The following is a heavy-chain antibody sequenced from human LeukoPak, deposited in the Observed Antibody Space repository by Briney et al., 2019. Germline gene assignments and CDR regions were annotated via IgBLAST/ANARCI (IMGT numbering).Heavy chain of an antibody. V-gene: IGHV4-59*01. Sequence: NPSETLSLTCTASGGSISSYYWSWIRQPPGKGLEWIGYIYYSGSTNYNPSLKSRVTISVDTSKNQFSLKLSSVTAADTAVYYCARERIAVAAAESSYYYYGMDVWGQGTTVTVSS. CDR2: IYYSGST. D-gene: IGHD6-19*01. CDR1: GGSISSYY. CDR3: ARERIAVAAAESSYYYYGMDV. J-gene: IGHJ6*02.